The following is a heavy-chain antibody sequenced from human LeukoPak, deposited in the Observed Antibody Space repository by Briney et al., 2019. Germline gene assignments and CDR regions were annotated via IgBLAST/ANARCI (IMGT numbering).Heavy chain of an antibody. Sequence: PSETLSLTCTVSGYSLSSVSSWGWIRQPPGKRRGWVWAINHIGSTNYSTSLKSRVTISVDTSKKQFTLKLSAGTAADTAVYHCARGVSVPKYGAFDIWGQETRVTVSS. CDR2: INHIGST. D-gene: IGHD5/OR15-5a*01. CDR3: ARGVSVPKYGAFDI. J-gene: IGHJ3*02. V-gene: IGHV4-38-2*02. CDR1: GYSLSSVSS.